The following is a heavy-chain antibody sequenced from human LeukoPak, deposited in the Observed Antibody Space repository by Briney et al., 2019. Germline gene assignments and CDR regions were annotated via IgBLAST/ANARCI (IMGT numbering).Heavy chain of an antibody. Sequence: PGGSLRLSCAASGFTFRSYRMNWVPQAPGKGLDWVSSISNSSSYIYYADSVKGRFTISRDNAKNSLYLQMNSLRAEDTAVYYCAREAEPYYHGSSGYCDYWGQGTLVTVSS. J-gene: IGHJ4*02. CDR1: GFTFRSYR. D-gene: IGHD3-22*01. V-gene: IGHV3-21*01. CDR3: AREAEPYYHGSSGYCDY. CDR2: ISNSSSYI.